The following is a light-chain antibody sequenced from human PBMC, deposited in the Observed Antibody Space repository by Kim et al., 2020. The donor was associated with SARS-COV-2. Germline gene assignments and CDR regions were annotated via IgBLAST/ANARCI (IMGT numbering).Light chain of an antibody. CDR2: GAS. CDR1: QRVSSN. CDR3: QQYDNWPPIT. Sequence: SPGESATLSCRASQRVSSNLAWYRQKPGQGPRLLIYGASTRATGVPARFSGSGSGTEFTLTISSLQSEDFAVYYCQQYDNWPPITFGQGTRLEIK. V-gene: IGKV3-15*01. J-gene: IGKJ5*01.